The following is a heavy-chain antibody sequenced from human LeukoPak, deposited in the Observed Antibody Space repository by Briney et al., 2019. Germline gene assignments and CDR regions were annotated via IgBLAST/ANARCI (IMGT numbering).Heavy chain of an antibody. CDR3: AITDFWSGYYGWDAFDI. CDR1: GYSFTSYW. V-gene: IGHV5-51*01. J-gene: IGHJ3*02. D-gene: IGHD3-3*01. CDR2: IYPGDSDT. Sequence: PGESLKISCKGSGYSFTSYWIGWVRQMPGKGLEWMGIIYPGDSDTRYSPSFQGQVTISADKSISTAYLQRSSLKASDTAMYYCAITDFWSGYYGWDAFDIWGQGTMVTVSS.